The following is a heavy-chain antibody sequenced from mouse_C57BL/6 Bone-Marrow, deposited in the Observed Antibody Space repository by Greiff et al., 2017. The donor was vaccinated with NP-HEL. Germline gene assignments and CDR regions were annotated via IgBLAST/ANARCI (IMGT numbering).Heavy chain of an antibody. CDR3: ARSGGNYDY. D-gene: IGHD2-1*01. V-gene: IGHV1-64*01. Sequence: QVQLQQPGAELVKPGASVKLSCKASGYTFTSYWMHWVKQRPGQGLEWIGMIHPNSGSTNYNEKFKSKATLTVDKSSSTAYMQLSSLTSEDAAGYYCARSGGNYDYGGQGTTLTVSA. CDR1: GYTFTSYW. CDR2: IHPNSGST. J-gene: IGHJ2*01.